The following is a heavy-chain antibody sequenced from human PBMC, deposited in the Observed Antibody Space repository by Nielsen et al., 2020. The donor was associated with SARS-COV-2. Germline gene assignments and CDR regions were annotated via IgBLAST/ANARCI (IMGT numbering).Heavy chain of an antibody. CDR3: ARDTAMVYYYYGMDV. CDR2: IKQDRTEK. D-gene: IGHD5-18*01. Sequence: GESLKISCAASGFTFSNYWMSWVRQAPGKGLEWVANIKQDRTEKYYVDSVEGRFTISRDNARNSLYLQMNSLRAEDTAVYYCARDTAMVYYYYGMDVWGQGTTVTVSS. J-gene: IGHJ6*02. V-gene: IGHV3-7*01. CDR1: GFTFSNYW.